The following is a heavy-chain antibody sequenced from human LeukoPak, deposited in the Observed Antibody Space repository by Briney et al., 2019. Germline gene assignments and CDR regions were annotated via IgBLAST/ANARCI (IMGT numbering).Heavy chain of an antibody. CDR3: ARAAEGTMIIQDDAFDI. D-gene: IGHD3-22*01. CDR1: GFTFSDYY. Sequence: GGSLRLSCAASGFTFSDYYMSWIRQTPGKGLEWVAYISSSGSTIYYADSVKGRFTISRDDAKNSLYLQMNSLRAEDTAVYYCARAAEGTMIIQDDAFDIWGQGTMVTVSS. V-gene: IGHV3-11*01. J-gene: IGHJ3*02. CDR2: ISSSGSTI.